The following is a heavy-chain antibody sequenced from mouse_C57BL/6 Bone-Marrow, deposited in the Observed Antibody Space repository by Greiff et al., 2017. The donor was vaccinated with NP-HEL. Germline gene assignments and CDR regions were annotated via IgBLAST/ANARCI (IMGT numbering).Heavy chain of an antibody. D-gene: IGHD2-1*01. CDR1: GFTFTDYY. CDR2: IRNKANGYTT. CDR3: ARSLIYYDYFED. Sequence: EVKLQESGGGLVQPGGSLSLSCAASGFTFTDYYMSWVRQPPGKALEWLGFIRNKANGYTTEYSASVKGRLTISRDNSQSILYLQMNAQRAEDSATYYCARSLIYYDYFEDWGKGTTLTVST. V-gene: IGHV7-3*01. J-gene: IGHJ2*01.